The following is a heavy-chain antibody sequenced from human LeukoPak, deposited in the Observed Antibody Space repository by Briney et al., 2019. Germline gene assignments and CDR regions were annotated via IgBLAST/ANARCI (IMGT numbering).Heavy chain of an antibody. J-gene: IGHJ5*02. D-gene: IGHD1-26*01. Sequence: KSGASLKISCKASGYSFTNYWIGWVRQTPGKGLEWMGNNYLDDFDVRYSPSFQGQVTISADKSITTAYLQWSSLKASDTAIYYCARHGKLSSSRNWFDPWGQGTLVTVSS. CDR2: NYLDDFDV. CDR1: GYSFTNYW. V-gene: IGHV5-51*01. CDR3: ARHGKLSSSRNWFDP.